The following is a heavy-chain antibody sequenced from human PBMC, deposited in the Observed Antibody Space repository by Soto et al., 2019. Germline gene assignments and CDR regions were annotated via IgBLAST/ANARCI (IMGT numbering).Heavy chain of an antibody. CDR1: GFTFSNYG. Sequence: PGGSLRLSCAASGFTFSNYGMHWVRQAPGKGLEWVAVISHNGSIQHYADSVKGRFTISRDNSKNTLYLQMNSLRAEDTAVYYCAKAPNVTPSPNDYWGQGTLVTVSS. CDR2: ISHNGSIQ. J-gene: IGHJ4*02. CDR3: AKAPNVTPSPNDY. V-gene: IGHV3-30*18. D-gene: IGHD4-4*01.